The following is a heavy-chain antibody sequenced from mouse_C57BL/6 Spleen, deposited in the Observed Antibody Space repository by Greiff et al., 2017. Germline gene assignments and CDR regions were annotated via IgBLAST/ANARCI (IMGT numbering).Heavy chain of an antibody. D-gene: IGHD5-5*01. CDR1: GYTFTSYW. V-gene: IGHV1-52*01. J-gene: IGHJ3*01. CDR2: IDPSDSDT. Sequence: QVQLQQPGAELVRPGSSVKLSCKASGYTFTSYWMHWVKQRPIQGLEWIGNIDPSDSDTHYNQKFKDKATLTVDKSASTAYMQLSSLTSEDSAVYYCAREGLGYLRGFAYWGQGTLVTVSA. CDR3: AREGLGYLRGFAY.